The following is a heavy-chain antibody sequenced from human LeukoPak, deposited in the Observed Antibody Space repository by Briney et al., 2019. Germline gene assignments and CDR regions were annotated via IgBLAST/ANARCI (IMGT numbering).Heavy chain of an antibody. CDR1: GGSISSSSYY. CDR3: ARHRIAPADDAFDI. J-gene: IGHJ3*02. V-gene: IGHV4-39*01. CDR2: IYYSGST. D-gene: IGHD6-13*01. Sequence: PSETLSLTCSVSGGSISSSSYYWGWIRQPPGKGLEWIGSIYYSGSTYYNPSLKSRVAISVDTSKTLFSPKLSSVTAADTAVYYCARHRIAPADDAFDIWGRGTMVTVSS.